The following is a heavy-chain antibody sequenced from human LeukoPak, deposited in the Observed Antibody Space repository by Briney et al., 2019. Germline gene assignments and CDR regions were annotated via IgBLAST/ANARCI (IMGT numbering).Heavy chain of an antibody. D-gene: IGHD6-19*01. CDR2: IYYSGST. Sequence: ETLSLTCAVSGGSISSNSYYWGWIRRPPGKGLEWIGSIYYSGSTYYNPSLKSRVTISVDTSKNQFSLKLSSVTAADTAVYYCARGTVAGYYYYYYMDVWGKGTTVTVSS. CDR3: ARGTVAGYYYYYYMDV. J-gene: IGHJ6*03. V-gene: IGHV4-39*07. CDR1: GGSISSNSYY.